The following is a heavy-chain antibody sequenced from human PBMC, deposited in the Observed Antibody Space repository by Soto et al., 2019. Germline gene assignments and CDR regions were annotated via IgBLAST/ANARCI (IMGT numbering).Heavy chain of an antibody. CDR2: IYSGGST. J-gene: IGHJ4*02. V-gene: IGHV3-66*01. D-gene: IGHD3-10*01. Sequence: ARRACRVPRAASAGIPSTGYMIWVRHAPGKGLEWVSVIYSGGSTYYADSVKGRFTISRDNSKNTLYLQMNSLRAEDTAVYYCARGAYYGSGVLYWGQGT. CDR3: ARGAYYGSGVLY. CDR1: AGIPSTGY.